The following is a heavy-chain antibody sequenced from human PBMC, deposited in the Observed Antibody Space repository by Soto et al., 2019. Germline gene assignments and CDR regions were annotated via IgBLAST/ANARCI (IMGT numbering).Heavy chain of an antibody. Sequence: QVQLQESGPGLVKPSETLSVTCTVSGGSVTGFYWSWIRKPPGQGLEWIGYIFHSGSSNYNPSLKSRVTISVDTSKSQISLRLTSVTAADTAVYYCARAAGLGVAHIDYWGQGTLVTVSS. V-gene: IGHV4-59*02. CDR3: ARAAGLGVAHIDY. D-gene: IGHD6-19*01. J-gene: IGHJ4*02. CDR1: GGSVTGFY. CDR2: IFHSGSS.